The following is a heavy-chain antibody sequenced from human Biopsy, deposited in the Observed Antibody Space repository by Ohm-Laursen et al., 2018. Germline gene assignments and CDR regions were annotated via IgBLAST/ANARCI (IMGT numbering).Heavy chain of an antibody. CDR3: AKDQGYYYDRSVYYYFDY. CDR1: GFTFKNYA. CDR2: ITSNGDTT. J-gene: IGHJ4*02. D-gene: IGHD3-22*01. Sequence: SLRLSCSASGFTFKNYAMNWVRQAPGKGLEWVSAITSNGDTTYYSDSVKGRFTISRDSSKNTLHLQMNSLRAEDTAVYYCAKDQGYYYDRSVYYYFDYWGQGTLVTVSS. V-gene: IGHV3-23*01.